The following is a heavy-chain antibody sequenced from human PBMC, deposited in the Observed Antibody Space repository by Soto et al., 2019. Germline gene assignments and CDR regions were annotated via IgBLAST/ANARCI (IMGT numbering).Heavy chain of an antibody. V-gene: IGHV1-69*02. CDR2: IIPILGIA. D-gene: IGHD1-20*01. CDR1: GGTFSIYT. J-gene: IGHJ6*02. CDR3: ARGITGTVTYYYGLDV. Sequence: GASVKVSCKASGGTFSIYTISWVRQAPGQGLEWMGRIIPILGIANYAQKFQGRVTITADKSTSTAYMELSSLRSEDTAVYYCARGITGTVTYYYGLDVWGQGTTVTVSS.